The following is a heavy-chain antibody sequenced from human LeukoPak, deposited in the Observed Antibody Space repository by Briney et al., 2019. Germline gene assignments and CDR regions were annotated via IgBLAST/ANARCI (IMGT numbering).Heavy chain of an antibody. J-gene: IGHJ4*02. Sequence: GGSLRLSCAASGGTFSSYAVNWVRQAPGQGLEWMGRIIPIVHIANYAQKFQGRVTITADKSTTTAYMELSSLRSEDTAMYYCAREFGDPNYFDYWGQGTLVTVSS. CDR2: IIPIVHIA. CDR1: GGTFSSYA. D-gene: IGHD3-10*01. CDR3: AREFGDPNYFDY. V-gene: IGHV1-69*04.